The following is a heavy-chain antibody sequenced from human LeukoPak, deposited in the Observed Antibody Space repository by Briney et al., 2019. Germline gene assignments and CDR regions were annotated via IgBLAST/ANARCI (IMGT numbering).Heavy chain of an antibody. Sequence: GGSLRLSCAASGFSFTGYWMTWVRQAPGKGLERVARLYSDGSERNYVGSVEGRFTVFGDNAKSSLFLQMHSLRVEDTAVYYCARGGYSFDYLGQGTLVTVSS. CDR3: ARGGYSFDY. J-gene: IGHJ4*02. CDR2: LYSDGSER. V-gene: IGHV3-7*01. D-gene: IGHD5-12*01. CDR1: GFSFTGYW.